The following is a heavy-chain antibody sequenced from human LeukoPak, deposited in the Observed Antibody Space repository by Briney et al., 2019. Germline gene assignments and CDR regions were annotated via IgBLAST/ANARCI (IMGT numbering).Heavy chain of an antibody. D-gene: IGHD6-13*01. CDR1: GFTFSSYW. Sequence: GGSLRLSCAASGFTFSSYWMHWVRQAPGKGLVWVSRINTDGSSATYADSVKGRFTISRDNAKNTLYLQMNSLRAEDTAVYYCARGTPIASPEYWGQGTLVTVSS. CDR2: INTDGSSA. CDR3: ARGTPIASPEY. V-gene: IGHV3-74*01. J-gene: IGHJ4*02.